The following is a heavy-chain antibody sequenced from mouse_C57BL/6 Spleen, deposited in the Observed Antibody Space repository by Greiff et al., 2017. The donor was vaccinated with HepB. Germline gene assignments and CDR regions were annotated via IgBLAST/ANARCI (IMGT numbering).Heavy chain of an antibody. J-gene: IGHJ3*01. CDR3: TRSGSDDYDPPPFAY. D-gene: IGHD2-4*01. CDR2: IYPGNSDT. CDR1: GYTFTSYW. V-gene: IGHV1-5*01. Sequence: EVQLQQSGTVLARPGASVKMSCKTSGYTFTSYWMHWVKQRPGQGLEWIGAIYPGNSDTSYNQKFKGKAKLTAVTSASTAYMELSSLTNEDSAVYYCTRSGSDDYDPPPFAYWGQGTLVTVSA.